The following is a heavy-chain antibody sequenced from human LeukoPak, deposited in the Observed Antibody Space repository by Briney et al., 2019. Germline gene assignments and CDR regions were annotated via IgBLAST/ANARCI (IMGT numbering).Heavy chain of an antibody. CDR1: GFIFSNYW. Sequence: GGSLRLSCAASGFIFSNYWMSWVRQAPGKGLEWVSSISSSSSYIYYADSVKGRFTISRDNAKNSLYLQMNSLRAEDTAVYYCARPGHDSSGYYPFDYWGQGTLVTVSS. CDR2: ISSSSSYI. CDR3: ARPGHDSSGYYPFDY. V-gene: IGHV3-21*01. J-gene: IGHJ4*02. D-gene: IGHD3-22*01.